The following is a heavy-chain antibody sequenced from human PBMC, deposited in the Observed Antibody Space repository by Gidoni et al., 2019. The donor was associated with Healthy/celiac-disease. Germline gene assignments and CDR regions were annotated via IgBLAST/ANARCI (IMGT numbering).Heavy chain of an antibody. V-gene: IGHV3-11*05. J-gene: IGHJ2*01. CDR2: ISSSSSYT. Sequence: QVQLVESGGGLVKPGGSLRLSCAASGFTFSDYYMSWLRQAPGKGLAWVSYISSSSSYTNYADSVKGRFTISRDNAKHSLYLQMNSLRAEDTAVYYCARWSGHWYFDLWGRGTLVTVSS. CDR1: GFTFSDYY. D-gene: IGHD1-26*01. CDR3: ARWSGHWYFDL.